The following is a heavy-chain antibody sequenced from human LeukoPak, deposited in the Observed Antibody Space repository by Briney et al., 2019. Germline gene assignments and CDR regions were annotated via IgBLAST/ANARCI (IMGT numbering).Heavy chain of an antibody. V-gene: IGHV4-4*07. D-gene: IGHD7-27*01. J-gene: IGHJ4*02. CDR2: IYASGST. Sequence: PSETLSLTCTVSGGSISRYYWSWIRQPAGKGLEWIGRIYASGSTNYNPSLKSRVTMSVDTSKNQFSLKLSSVTAADTAVYYCAREPELGSGDFDYWGQGTLVTVSS. CDR3: AREPELGSGDFDY. CDR1: GGSISRYY.